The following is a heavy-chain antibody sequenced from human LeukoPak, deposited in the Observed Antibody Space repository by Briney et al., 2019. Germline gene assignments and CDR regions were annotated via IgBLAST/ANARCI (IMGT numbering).Heavy chain of an antibody. CDR2: ISSSGGST. CDR3: ARGTSSGYFQLYFDY. Sequence: PGGSLRLSCAASGFTLSNYAMSWVRQAPGKGLQWVSGISSSGGSTYQVDSVKGRFTISRDNSKNTLYLQMNSLRAEDTAVYYCARGTSSGYFQLYFDYWGQGTLVTVSS. V-gene: IGHV3-23*01. CDR1: GFTLSNYA. D-gene: IGHD3-22*01. J-gene: IGHJ4*02.